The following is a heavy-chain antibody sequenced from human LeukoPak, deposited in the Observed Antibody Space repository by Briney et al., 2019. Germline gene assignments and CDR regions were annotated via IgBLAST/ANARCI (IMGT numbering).Heavy chain of an antibody. CDR2: ISYDGSNK. Sequence: GRSLTLSWAPAGFTFTSYCMHWVRQAPGKGLEWVAVISYDGSNKYYADSGKGRFTIARNNSKNRLYLQMNSLRAEDMAVYYCAKELDSSGYRDYEGMVVWGQGHTVIVSS. D-gene: IGHD6-19*01. CDR3: AKELDSSGYRDYEGMVV. V-gene: IGHV3-30*18. J-gene: IGHJ6*02. CDR1: GFTFTSYC.